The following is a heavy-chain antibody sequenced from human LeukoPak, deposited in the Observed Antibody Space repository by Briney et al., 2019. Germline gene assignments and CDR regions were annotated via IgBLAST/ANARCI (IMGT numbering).Heavy chain of an antibody. CDR2: ITRNSRYI. CDR1: GFTFSSYT. Sequence: PGGSLRLSCAASGFTFSSYTMNWVRQAPGNGLEWVSSITRNSRYIYYTDSVKGRFTISRDNAKHSLFLQMNSLRAEDTAVYYCARDPDYYDSSGYYGWGQGTLVTVSS. J-gene: IGHJ4*02. CDR3: ARDPDYYDSSGYYG. V-gene: IGHV3-21*01. D-gene: IGHD3-22*01.